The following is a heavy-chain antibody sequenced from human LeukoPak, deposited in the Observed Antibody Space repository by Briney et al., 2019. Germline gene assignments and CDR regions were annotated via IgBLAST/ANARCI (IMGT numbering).Heavy chain of an antibody. CDR1: GGSISSYY. V-gene: IGHV4-4*09. D-gene: IGHD3-3*01. CDR2: IYTSGST. CDR3: AGMHYDFWSGSSPAETY. Sequence: SETLSLTCTVAGGSISSYYWSWIRQPPGKGLEWIGYIYTSGSTNYNPSLKSRVTISLYTSKNQFSLKLSSVTAADTAVYYCAGMHYDFWSGSSPAETYWGQGTLVTVSS. J-gene: IGHJ4*02.